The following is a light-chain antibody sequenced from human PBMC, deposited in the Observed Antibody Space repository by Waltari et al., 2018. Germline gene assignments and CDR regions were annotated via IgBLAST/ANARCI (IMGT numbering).Light chain of an antibody. CDR3: QAWDDTTVV. V-gene: IGLV3-1*01. Sequence: SYELTQPPSVSVSPGQTATIPCSGDGLGDHIFWWYQQKPGQSPVAVIYSDDKRPSGIPERFSGSNSGNTATLTIGGTQTTDEGDYYCQAWDDTTVVFGAGTKVTV. CDR2: SDD. J-gene: IGLJ2*01. CDR1: GLGDHI.